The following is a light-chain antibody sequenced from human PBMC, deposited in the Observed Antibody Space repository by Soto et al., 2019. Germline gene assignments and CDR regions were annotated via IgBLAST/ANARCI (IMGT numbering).Light chain of an antibody. J-gene: IGKJ3*01. V-gene: IGKV1-27*01. CDR1: QGISNY. CDR3: QKYNNTPFT. Sequence: DIQMTQSPSSLSASVGDRVTITCRASQGISNYLAWYQQKPGKVPKLRIYAASTLQSGVPSRFSGSGSGTDFNLTISSLQPEDVATYYCQKYNNTPFTFRPGTKVDIK. CDR2: AAS.